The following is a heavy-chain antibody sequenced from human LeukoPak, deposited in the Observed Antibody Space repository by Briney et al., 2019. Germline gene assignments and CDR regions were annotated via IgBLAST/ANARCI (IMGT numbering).Heavy chain of an antibody. D-gene: IGHD6-19*01. V-gene: IGHV3-48*04. CDR1: GFTFSSYS. Sequence: PGGSLRLSCAASGFTFSSYSMNWVRQAPGKGLEWVSYISSSGTTIYYADSVKGRFTISRDNAKNSLYLQMNSLRAEDTAVYYCARMPVAGDYYFDYWGQGTLVTVSS. J-gene: IGHJ4*02. CDR2: ISSSGTTI. CDR3: ARMPVAGDYYFDY.